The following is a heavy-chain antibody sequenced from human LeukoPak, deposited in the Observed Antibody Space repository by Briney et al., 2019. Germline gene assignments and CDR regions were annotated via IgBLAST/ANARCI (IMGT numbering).Heavy chain of an antibody. D-gene: IGHD3-10*01. Sequence: GGSLRLSCAASGFTFSSYSMNWVRQAPGKGLEWVAVISYDETNKYYADSVKGRFTISRDNSKNTLYLQMNSLRTEDTAVYYCAKRDYHGSGTHGLLDYWGQGTLVTVSS. CDR2: ISYDETNK. CDR3: AKRDYHGSGTHGLLDY. V-gene: IGHV3-30*18. J-gene: IGHJ4*02. CDR1: GFTFSSYS.